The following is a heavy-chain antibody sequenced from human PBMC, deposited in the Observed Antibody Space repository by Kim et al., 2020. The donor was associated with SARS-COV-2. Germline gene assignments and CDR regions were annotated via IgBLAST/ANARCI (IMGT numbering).Heavy chain of an antibody. D-gene: IGHD3-22*01. CDR1: GESFSGYY. Sequence: PSETLSLTCAVYGESFSGYYWNWIRQPPGEGLEWIGEINHRGSTNYNPSLKSRVTISVDTSKNQFSLTLSSVTAADTAVYYCARGYKVSTFHYDTSGYYVFDYWGQGTLVTVSS. CDR3: ARGYKVSTFHYDTSGYYVFDY. J-gene: IGHJ4*02. V-gene: IGHV4-34*01. CDR2: INHRGST.